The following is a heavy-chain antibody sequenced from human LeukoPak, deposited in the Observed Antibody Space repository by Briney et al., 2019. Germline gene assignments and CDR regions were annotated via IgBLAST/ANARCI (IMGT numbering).Heavy chain of an antibody. J-gene: IGHJ4*02. CDR3: ARALSVVPAPDY. CDR2: IYYSGST. CDR1: GGSVSSGSYY. Sequence: SETLSLTCTVSGGSVSSGSYYWSWIRQPPGKGLEWIGYIYYSGSTNYNPSLKSRVTISVDTSKNQFSLKLSSVTAADTAVYYCARALSVVPAPDYWGQGTLVSVSS. D-gene: IGHD2-2*01. V-gene: IGHV4-61*01.